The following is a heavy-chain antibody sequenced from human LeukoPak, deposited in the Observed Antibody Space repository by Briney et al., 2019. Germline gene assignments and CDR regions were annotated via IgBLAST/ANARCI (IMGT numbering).Heavy chain of an antibody. J-gene: IGHJ6*04. V-gene: IGHV3-11*06. Sequence: PGGSLRLSCAASGFTFSDYYMSWLRQAPGKGLEWASYISSSSSYTNYADSVKGRFTISRDNAKDSLYLQMNSLRAEDTAVYYCARDPYYYGSGRYYYGMDVWGKGTTVTVSS. CDR2: ISSSSSYT. CDR3: ARDPYYYGSGRYYYGMDV. CDR1: GFTFSDYY. D-gene: IGHD3-10*01.